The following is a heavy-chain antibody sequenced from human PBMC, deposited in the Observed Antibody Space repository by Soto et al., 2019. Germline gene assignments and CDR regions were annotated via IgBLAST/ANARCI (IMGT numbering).Heavy chain of an antibody. D-gene: IGHD3-22*01. CDR2: IYYSGST. CDR3: ARGKADSSGFDY. J-gene: IGHJ4*02. CDR1: GGSMSSFY. V-gene: IGHV4-59*01. Sequence: ETLSLTCTVSGGSMSSFYWSWIRLPPGKGLEWIGYIYYSGSTNYNPSLKSRVTISIDTSKNQFSLKLSSVTTADTAVYYCARGKADSSGFDYWGQGTLVTVSS.